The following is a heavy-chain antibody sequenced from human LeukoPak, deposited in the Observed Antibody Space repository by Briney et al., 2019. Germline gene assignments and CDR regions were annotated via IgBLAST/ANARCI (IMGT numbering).Heavy chain of an antibody. Sequence: EASVKVSCKASGYTFTSYYMHWVRQAPGQGLEWMGIINPSGGSTSYAQKFQGRVTMTRDMSTSTAYMELSSLRSEDTAVYYCATEPPFYDILTAYSPYPWGRGTLVTVSS. CDR1: GYTFTSYY. CDR2: INPSGGST. J-gene: IGHJ5*02. CDR3: ATEPPFYDILTAYSPYP. D-gene: IGHD3-9*01. V-gene: IGHV1-46*01.